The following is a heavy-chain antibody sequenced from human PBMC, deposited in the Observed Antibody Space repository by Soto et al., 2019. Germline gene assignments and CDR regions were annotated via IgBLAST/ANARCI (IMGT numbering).Heavy chain of an antibody. CDR3: ARSSLGYYDSSGYAKAFDI. D-gene: IGHD3-22*01. CDR1: GYSFTSCL. V-gene: IGHV5-51*01. CDR2: IYPGDSDT. Sequence: GESLKISCKGSGYSFTSCLIGWVRQMPGKGLEWMGIIYPGDSDTRYSPSFQGQVTISADKSISTAYLQWSSLKASDTAMYYCARSSLGYYDSSGYAKAFDIWGQGTMVTVSS. J-gene: IGHJ3*02.